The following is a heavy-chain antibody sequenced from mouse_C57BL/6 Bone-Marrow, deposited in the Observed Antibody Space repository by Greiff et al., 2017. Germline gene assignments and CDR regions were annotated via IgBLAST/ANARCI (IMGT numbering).Heavy chain of an antibody. V-gene: IGHV5-17*01. D-gene: IGHD4-1*01. J-gene: IGHJ4*01. CDR3: ARPSGTTLYYAMDY. Sequence: VQVVESGGGLVKPGGSLKLSCAASGFTFSDYGMHWVRQAPEKGLEWVAYISSGSSTIYYADTVKGRFTISRDNAKNTLFLQMTSLRSEDTAMYYCARPSGTTLYYAMDYWGQGTSVTVSS. CDR2: ISSGSSTI. CDR1: GFTFSDYG.